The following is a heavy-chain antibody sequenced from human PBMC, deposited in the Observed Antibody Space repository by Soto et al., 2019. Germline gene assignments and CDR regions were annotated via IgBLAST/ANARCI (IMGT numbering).Heavy chain of an antibody. Sequence: EVQLLESGGGLVQPGGSLRLSCVASGFPFSSYAMSWVRQTPGQGLEWVSGISGSGVLTYYAESVKGRFTISRDNSNNTLSLHARSLRVDDTGVYFCTKGGYCSVVDMWGQGTVVTVS. D-gene: IGHD2-15*01. CDR1: GFPFSSYA. CDR2: ISGSGVLT. CDR3: TKGGYCSVVDM. V-gene: IGHV3-23*01. J-gene: IGHJ3*02.